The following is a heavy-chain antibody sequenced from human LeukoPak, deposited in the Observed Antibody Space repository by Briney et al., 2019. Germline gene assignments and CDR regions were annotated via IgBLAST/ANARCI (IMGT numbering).Heavy chain of an antibody. J-gene: IGHJ4*02. Sequence: EASVKVSCKASGYTFTGYYMHWVRQAPGQGLEWMGWINPNSGGTNYAQKFQGRVTMTRDTSISTAYMELSRLRSDDTAVYYCARVPSGGVGGDYWGQGTLVTVSS. CDR1: GYTFTGYY. D-gene: IGHD3-16*01. CDR2: INPNSGGT. CDR3: ARVPSGGVGGDY. V-gene: IGHV1-2*02.